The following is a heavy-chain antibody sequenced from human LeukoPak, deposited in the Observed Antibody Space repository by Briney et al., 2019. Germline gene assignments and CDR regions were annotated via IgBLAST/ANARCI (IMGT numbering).Heavy chain of an antibody. J-gene: IGHJ4*02. V-gene: IGHV4-59*08. CDR3: ARHMGGYSSSWYDY. Sequence: SETLSLTCTVSGGSISSYYWSWIRQPPGKGLEWIGYIYYSGSTNYNPSLKSRVAISVDTSKNQFSLKLSSVTAADTAVYYCARHMGGYSSSWYDYWGQGTLVTVSS. D-gene: IGHD6-13*01. CDR1: GGSISSYY. CDR2: IYYSGST.